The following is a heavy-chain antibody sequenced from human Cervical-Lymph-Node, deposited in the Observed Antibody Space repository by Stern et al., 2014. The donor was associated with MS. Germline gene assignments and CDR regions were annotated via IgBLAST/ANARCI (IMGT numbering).Heavy chain of an antibody. CDR2: VSTSGST. CDR1: GGSISSGYYF. D-gene: IGHD1-26*01. Sequence: QVQLQESGPGLVKPSQTLSLTCTVSGGSISSGYYFWNWIRQPAGKGLEWIGRVSTSGSTNYHPSLKSRVTISVATSENQVPLTVTSVTAADTAVYYCARTWADVANWFDPWGQGTLVSVSS. J-gene: IGHJ5*02. V-gene: IGHV4-61*02. CDR3: ARTWADVANWFDP.